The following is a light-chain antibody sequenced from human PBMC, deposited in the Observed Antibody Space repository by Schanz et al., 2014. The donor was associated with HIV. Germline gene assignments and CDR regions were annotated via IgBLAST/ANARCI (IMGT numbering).Light chain of an antibody. CDR3: QYFGNSGGT. Sequence: EIVLTQSPDTLSLSPGERATLSCRASQTVSSSSLAWYQQKPGQSPRLVIYATSTRAAGIPDRFSGTGSGTDFTLTISSLEPEDFAVYYCQYFGNSGGTFGGGTKVEIK. J-gene: IGKJ4*01. CDR1: QTVSSSS. V-gene: IGKV3-20*01. CDR2: ATS.